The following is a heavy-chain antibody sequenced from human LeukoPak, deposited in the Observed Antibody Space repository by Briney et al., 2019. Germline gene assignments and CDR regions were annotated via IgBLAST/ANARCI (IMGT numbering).Heavy chain of an antibody. J-gene: IGHJ6*03. Sequence: GGSLRLSCAASGFRFSNYAMHWVRQAPGKGLEWVALISSNGRGRFYAGSVQGRFTISRDDSESTVYLQMDSLRTEDTALYYCAKSGYYYYMDVWGRGTSVTVSS. CDR3: AKSGYYYYMDV. CDR1: GFRFSNYA. V-gene: IGHV3-30*02. CDR2: ISSNGRGR.